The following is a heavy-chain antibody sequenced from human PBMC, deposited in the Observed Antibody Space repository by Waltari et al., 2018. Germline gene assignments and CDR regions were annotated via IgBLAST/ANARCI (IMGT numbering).Heavy chain of an antibody. V-gene: IGHV4-4*02. J-gene: IGHJ5*02. CDR1: GGSISSSNW. CDR3: ARTKFHYGSGRQVDP. D-gene: IGHD3-10*01. CDR2: IYHSGST. Sequence: QVQLQESGPGLVQPSGTLSLTCAVSGGSISSSNWWSWVRQPPGKGLEWIGEIYHSGSTNYNPSLKSRVTISVDKSKNQFSLKLSSVTAADTAVYYCARTKFHYGSGRQVDPWGQGTLVTVSS.